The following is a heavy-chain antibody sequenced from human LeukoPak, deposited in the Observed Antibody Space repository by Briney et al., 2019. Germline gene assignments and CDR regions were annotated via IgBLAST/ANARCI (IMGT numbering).Heavy chain of an antibody. D-gene: IGHD6-19*01. V-gene: IGHV3-43D*04. CDR3: AKESAVAALFDP. CDR1: GFTFDDYA. J-gene: IGHJ5*02. CDR2: TNWDGGST. Sequence: GGSLRLSCAASGFTFDDYAMHWVRQAPGKGLEWVSLTNWDGGSTFYTDSVKGRFTISRDNSKNSLYLQMNSLRAEDTAVYYCAKESAVAALFDPWGQGTLVTVSS.